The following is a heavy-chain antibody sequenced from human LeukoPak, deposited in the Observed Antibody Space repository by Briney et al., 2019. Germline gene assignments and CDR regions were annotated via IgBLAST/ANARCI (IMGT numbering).Heavy chain of an antibody. Sequence: GGSLRLSCAASGFTFDDHGMSWVRQAPGKGLEWVCSINWNGGDTHYTESVKGRFTISRDNAKNSLYLQMNSLRVEDTALYYCARGRGYSGYDLGYFDYWGQGTLVTVSS. J-gene: IGHJ4*02. V-gene: IGHV3-20*04. CDR3: ARGRGYSGYDLGYFDY. CDR1: GFTFDDHG. D-gene: IGHD5-12*01. CDR2: INWNGGDT.